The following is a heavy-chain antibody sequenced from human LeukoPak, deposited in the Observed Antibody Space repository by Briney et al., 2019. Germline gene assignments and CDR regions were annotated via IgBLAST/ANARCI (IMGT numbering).Heavy chain of an antibody. CDR3: ALVYCSSTRCYIGAFDI. CDR2: IYYSGTT. V-gene: IGHV4-31*03. J-gene: IGHJ3*02. D-gene: IGHD2-2*02. CDR1: GGSISSAVYY. Sequence: SETLSLTCTVSGGSISSAVYYWSWIRHHPGKGLEYIGYIYYSGTTNYNPSLTSRVTISVDTSNNQFSLKLSSVTAADTVVYYCALVYCSSTRCYIGAFDIWGQGTMVTVSS.